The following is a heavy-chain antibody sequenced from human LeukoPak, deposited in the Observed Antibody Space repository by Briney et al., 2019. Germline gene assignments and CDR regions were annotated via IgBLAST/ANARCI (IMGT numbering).Heavy chain of an antibody. V-gene: IGHV3-21*01. Sequence: GGSLRLSCAASGFTLSTYSMNWVRQAPGKGLEWVSSISSSSSYIYYADSVKGRFTISRDNARTSLYLQMNSLRAEDTAVYCCARGGSSSWYVGYYYYYYMDVWGKGTTVTVSS. CDR2: ISSSSSYI. J-gene: IGHJ6*03. CDR1: GFTLSTYS. D-gene: IGHD6-13*01. CDR3: ARGGSSSWYVGYYYYYYMDV.